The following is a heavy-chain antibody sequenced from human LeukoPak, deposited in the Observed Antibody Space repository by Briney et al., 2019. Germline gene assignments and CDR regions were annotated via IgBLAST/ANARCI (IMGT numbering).Heavy chain of an antibody. J-gene: IGHJ4*02. D-gene: IGHD4-17*01. CDR2: IWYDGSNK. CDR1: GFTFHNYD. V-gene: IGHV3-33*08. Sequence: GGSLRLSCAASGFTFHNYDMHWVRQAPGKGLEWVAVIWYDGSNKYYADSVKGRFTISRDNSKNTLYLQMNSLRVKDTAVYYCARGDPTVTTKQNFDYWGQGTLVTVSS. CDR3: ARGDPTVTTKQNFDY.